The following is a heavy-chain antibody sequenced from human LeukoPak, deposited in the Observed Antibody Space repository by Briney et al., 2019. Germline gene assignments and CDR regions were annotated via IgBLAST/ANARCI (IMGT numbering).Heavy chain of an antibody. Sequence: PSETLSLTCTVSGGSISSSSYYWGWIRQPPGKGLEWIGSIYYSGSTYYNPSLKSRVTISVDTSKNQFSLKLSSVTAADTAVYYCARRTPYSGSYIFDYWGQGTLVTVSS. J-gene: IGHJ4*02. CDR3: ARRTPYSGSYIFDY. CDR1: GGSISSSSYY. CDR2: IYYSGST. V-gene: IGHV4-39*01. D-gene: IGHD1-26*01.